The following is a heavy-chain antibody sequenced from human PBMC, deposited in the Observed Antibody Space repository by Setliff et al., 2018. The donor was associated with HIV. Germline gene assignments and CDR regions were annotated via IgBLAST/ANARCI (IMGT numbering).Heavy chain of an antibody. D-gene: IGHD3-22*01. J-gene: IGHJ4*02. V-gene: IGHV1-46*01. CDR2: INPSGGST. Sequence: GASVKVSCKASGYTFTFYYMHWVRQAPGQGLEWMGIINPSGGSTTYAQKFQGRVTMTRDTSTSTVYMELSSLRSEDTAVYYCARALITMIVAPLIFDYWGQGTLVTVSS. CDR3: ARALITMIVAPLIFDY. CDR1: GYTFTFYY.